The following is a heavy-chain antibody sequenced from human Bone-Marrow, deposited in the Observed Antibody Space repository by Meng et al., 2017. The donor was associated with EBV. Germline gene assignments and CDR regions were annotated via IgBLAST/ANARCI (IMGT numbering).Heavy chain of an antibody. CDR3: ARGAISGYDADFDY. J-gene: IGHJ4*02. CDR1: GGSFSGYY. Sequence: QVQLQQWGAGLLKPSETLSLTCAVYGGSFSGYYWSWIRQPPGKGLEWIGEINHSGSTNYNPSLKSRVTISVDTSKNQFSLKLSSLTAADTAVYYCARGAISGYDADFDYWGQGTLVTVSS. CDR2: INHSGST. V-gene: IGHV4-34*01. D-gene: IGHD5-12*01.